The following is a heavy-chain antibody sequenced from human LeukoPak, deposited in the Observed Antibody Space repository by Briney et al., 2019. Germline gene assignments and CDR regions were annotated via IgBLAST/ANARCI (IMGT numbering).Heavy chain of an antibody. CDR3: ASASHSIYYYYMDV. CDR2: IYYSGST. J-gene: IGHJ6*03. D-gene: IGHD3-3*02. Sequence: SETLSLTCTVSGGSISRYYWSWIRQPPGKGLEWIGYIYYSGSTNYNPSLKSRVTISVDTSKNQFSLKLSSVTAADTAVYYCASASHSIYYYYMDVWGKGTTVTVPS. CDR1: GGSISRYY. V-gene: IGHV4-59*01.